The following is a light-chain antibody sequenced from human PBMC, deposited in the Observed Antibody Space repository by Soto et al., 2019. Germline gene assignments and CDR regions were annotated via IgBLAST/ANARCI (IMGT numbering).Light chain of an antibody. Sequence: QSALTQPASVSGSPGQSITISCTGTSSDAGGYNYVSWYQQHPGKAPKLMIYDVSNRPSGVSNRFSGSKSGNTASLTISGLQAEDEADYYCSSYTSSSTRDVFGTGTKVTVL. CDR3: SSYTSSSTRDV. CDR2: DVS. J-gene: IGLJ1*01. CDR1: SSDAGGYNY. V-gene: IGLV2-14*01.